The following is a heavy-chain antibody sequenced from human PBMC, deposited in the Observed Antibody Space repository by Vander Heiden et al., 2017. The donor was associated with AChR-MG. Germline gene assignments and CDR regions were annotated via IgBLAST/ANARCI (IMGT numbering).Heavy chain of an antibody. CDR3: ARYSDGLSEKYFYMDV. CDR2: MYYSRTT. CDR1: GGSISSIGYY. J-gene: IGHJ6*03. Sequence: QVQLQESGPGLVKPSQTLSLTCTVSGGSISSIGYYWSWIRQPPGKGLECIGYMYYSRTTYYNPSLKSRVTISLDTSENQLSLKLSSVTAADTAVYYCARYSDGLSEKYFYMDVWGKGTTVTVSS. D-gene: IGHD1-26*01. V-gene: IGHV4-31*03.